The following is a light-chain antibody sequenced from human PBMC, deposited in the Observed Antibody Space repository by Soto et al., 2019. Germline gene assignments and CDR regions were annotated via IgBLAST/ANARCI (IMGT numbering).Light chain of an antibody. CDR3: QQYDNLPPTWT. J-gene: IGKJ1*01. CDR1: QDIATY. CDR2: DAS. V-gene: IGKV1-33*01. Sequence: DIQMTQSPSSLSASVGNRVTITCQASQDIATYLNWYQQKPGKAPNLLIYDASNLETGVPSRFSGGGSGTHSTFTISNLQPQDIATYYCQQYDNLPPTWTFGQGTKVEIE.